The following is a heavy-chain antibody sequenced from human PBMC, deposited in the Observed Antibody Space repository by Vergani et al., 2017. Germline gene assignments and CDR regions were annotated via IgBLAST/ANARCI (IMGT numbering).Heavy chain of an antibody. Sequence: EVQLVESGGGLVKPGGSLRLSCAASGFTFSSYSMNWVRQAPGKGLEWVSSISSSSSYIYYADSVKGRFTISRDNAKNSLYLQMNSLRAEDTAVYYCAGDGTASSTSFLTHWGQGTLVTVSS. V-gene: IGHV3-21*01. J-gene: IGHJ4*02. CDR1: GFTFSSYS. CDR2: ISSSSSYI. CDR3: AGDGTASSTSFLTH. D-gene: IGHD2-2*01.